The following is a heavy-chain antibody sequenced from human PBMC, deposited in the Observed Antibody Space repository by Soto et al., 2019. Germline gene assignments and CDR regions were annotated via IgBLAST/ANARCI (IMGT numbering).Heavy chain of an antibody. CDR1: GGSFSGYY. CDR3: ARDKITGLFDY. J-gene: IGHJ4*02. V-gene: IGHV4-34*12. Sequence: SETLSLTCAVYGGSFSGYYWTWIRQPPGTGLEWIGEIIHIGSTNYNPSLKSRVTISVDTFKNQFSLKLTSVTAADTAVYYCARDKITGLFDYWGQGTLVTVSS. CDR2: IIHIGST. D-gene: IGHD2-8*02.